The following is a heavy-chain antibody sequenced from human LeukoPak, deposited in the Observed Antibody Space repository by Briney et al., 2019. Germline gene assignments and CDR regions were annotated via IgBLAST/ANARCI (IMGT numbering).Heavy chain of an antibody. J-gene: IGHJ4*02. CDR2: INPSGGSI. CDR1: GYTFTNYY. Sequence: ASVKVSCKASGYTFTNYYIHWVRQAPGQGLEWMGIINPSGGSITYAQKFQGRVTMTRDMSTSTVYMELSSLRSEDTAVYYCARQQLERSFDYWGQGTLVTVSS. D-gene: IGHD6-13*01. CDR3: ARQQLERSFDY. V-gene: IGHV1-46*01.